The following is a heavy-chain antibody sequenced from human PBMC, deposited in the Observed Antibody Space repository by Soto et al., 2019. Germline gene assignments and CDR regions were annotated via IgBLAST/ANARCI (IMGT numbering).Heavy chain of an antibody. Sequence: EVQLVESGGGLVQPGGSLRLSCAASGFTFNTYRMTWVRQAPGKGLEWVANIMEDGSERFYEDCVKGRFTISRDNAKKALFLQINSLRVEDTAVYYRAREDPAIYCHGASCSTPHFAYWGQATLVTVSS. CDR2: IMEDGSER. CDR1: GFTFNTYR. J-gene: IGHJ4*02. D-gene: IGHD2-2*02. V-gene: IGHV3-7*01. CDR3: AREDPAIYCHGASCSTPHFAY.